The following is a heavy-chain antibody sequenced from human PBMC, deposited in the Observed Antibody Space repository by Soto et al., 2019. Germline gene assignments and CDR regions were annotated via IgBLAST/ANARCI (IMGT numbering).Heavy chain of an antibody. V-gene: IGHV4-30-4*01. D-gene: IGHD4-17*01. CDR1: GDSISSDDYY. CDR3: ARVRSYGMDV. J-gene: IGHJ6*02. CDR2: IYYRGSP. Sequence: LSLTCTVSGDSISSDDYYWSWIRQPPGKGLEWIGYIYYRGSPYYNASLESRVIISLDTSKNQFSLMLSSVTAADTAVYYCARVRSYGMDVWGQGNTVTVSS.